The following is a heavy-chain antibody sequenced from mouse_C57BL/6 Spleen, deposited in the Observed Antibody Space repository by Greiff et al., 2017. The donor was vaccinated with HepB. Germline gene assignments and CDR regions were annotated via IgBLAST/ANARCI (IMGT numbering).Heavy chain of an antibody. CDR1: GFNIKDDY. V-gene: IGHV14-4*01. J-gene: IGHJ3*01. CDR3: IMVTRGWFAY. CDR2: IDPENGDT. Sequence: EVMLVESGAELVRPGASVKLSCTASGFNIKDDYMHWVKQRPEQGLEWIGWIDPENGDTEYASKFQGKATITADTSSNTAYLQLSSLTSEDTAVYYCIMVTRGWFAYWGQGTLVTVSA. D-gene: IGHD2-2*01.